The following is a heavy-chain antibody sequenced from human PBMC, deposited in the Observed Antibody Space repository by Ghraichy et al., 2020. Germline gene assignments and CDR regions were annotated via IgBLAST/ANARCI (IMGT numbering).Heavy chain of an antibody. J-gene: IGHJ5*02. CDR1: GYTFTSYG. CDR3: ARDILTGNYFATPMNWFDP. D-gene: IGHD3-9*01. CDR2: ISAYNGKT. V-gene: IGHV1-18*01. Sequence: ASVKVSCKASGYTFTSYGISWVRQAPGQGLEWMGWISAYNGKTNYAQKFQGRVTMTTDSSTSTAYMEVRSLGSDDTAVYYCARDILTGNYFATPMNWFDPWGQGTLVTVSS.